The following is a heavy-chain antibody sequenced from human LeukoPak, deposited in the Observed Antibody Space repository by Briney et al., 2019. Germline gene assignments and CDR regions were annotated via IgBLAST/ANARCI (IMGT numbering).Heavy chain of an antibody. Sequence: PGGSLRLSCAASGFTFSSYWMSWGRQAPGNGLEWVANMKDDGSEKYYVDSVNGRFTISRANAKNSLYLQMNSLRAEDTAVYYCAKDIEAAGLFLDYWGQGTLVTVSS. V-gene: IGHV3-7*04. J-gene: IGHJ4*02. D-gene: IGHD6-13*01. CDR3: AKDIEAAGLFLDY. CDR1: GFTFSSYW. CDR2: MKDDGSEK.